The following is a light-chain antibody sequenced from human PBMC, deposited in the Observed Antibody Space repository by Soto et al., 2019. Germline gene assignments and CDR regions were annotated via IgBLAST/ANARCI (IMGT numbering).Light chain of an antibody. CDR2: DVS. V-gene: IGKV1-5*01. J-gene: IGKJ1*01. CDR3: QQYNSYGT. Sequence: DIQMTQSPSTVSAYVGDSVTITCRASQSITTWLAWYQQRPGKAPKLLIYDVSSLESGVPSRFSGSGSGTEFTLTISSLQPDDFATYYCQQYNSYGTFGQGTKVDIK. CDR1: QSITTW.